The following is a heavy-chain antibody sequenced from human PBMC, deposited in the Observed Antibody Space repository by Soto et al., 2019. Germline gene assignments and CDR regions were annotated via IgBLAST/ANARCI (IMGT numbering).Heavy chain of an antibody. CDR3: ARGPLDRTATF. CDR1: GFTFSSYA. CDR2: IKHDGNEK. J-gene: IGHJ4*02. V-gene: IGHV3-7*01. Sequence: PGGSLILSCAASGFTFSSYAMSWVRQAPGKGLEWVATIKHDGNEKHCVDSLRGRFTISRDNAKNSLYLQMDSLRVEDTAVYYCARGPLDRTATFWGQGTRVTVSS. D-gene: IGHD1-1*01.